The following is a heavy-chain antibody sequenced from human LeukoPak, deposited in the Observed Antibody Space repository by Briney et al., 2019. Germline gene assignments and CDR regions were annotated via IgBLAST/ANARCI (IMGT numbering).Heavy chain of an antibody. Sequence: PGGSLRLSCAASGFTFSSYAMSWVRQAPGKGLEWVSAISGSGGSTYYADSVKGRFSISRDNSKNTLYLQMNSLRAEDTAVYYCAKGLTGIAVAGLDYWGQGTLVTVSS. CDR1: GFTFSSYA. CDR3: AKGLTGIAVAGLDY. CDR2: ISGSGGST. V-gene: IGHV3-23*01. D-gene: IGHD6-19*01. J-gene: IGHJ4*02.